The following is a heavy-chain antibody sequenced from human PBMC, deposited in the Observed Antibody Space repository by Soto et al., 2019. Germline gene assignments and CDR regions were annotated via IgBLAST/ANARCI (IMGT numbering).Heavy chain of an antibody. CDR1: GFTFSSYW. J-gene: IGHJ6*02. Sequence: GSLRLSCAASGFTFSSYWMLWVRQAPGKGLVWVSRINSDGSSATYADSVKGRFTVSRDNAKNTLYLQMNSLRAEDTAVYYCARDLPTNGDGMDVWGQGTTVTVSS. CDR2: INSDGSSA. D-gene: IGHD2-8*01. CDR3: ARDLPTNGDGMDV. V-gene: IGHV3-74*01.